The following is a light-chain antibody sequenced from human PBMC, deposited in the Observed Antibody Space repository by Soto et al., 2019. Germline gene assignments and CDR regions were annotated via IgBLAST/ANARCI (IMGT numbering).Light chain of an antibody. V-gene: IGLV2-8*01. CDR2: EVT. CDR3: CSYAGSNNLV. CDR1: SSDVGAYNY. Sequence: QSALTQPPSASGSPGQSVTISCTGTSSDVGAYNYVSWYQQRPGEAPKLMIYEVTKRPSGVPDRFSGSKSGNTASLTVSGLQAEDEANYYCCSYAGSNNLVFGGGTQLTVL. J-gene: IGLJ2*01.